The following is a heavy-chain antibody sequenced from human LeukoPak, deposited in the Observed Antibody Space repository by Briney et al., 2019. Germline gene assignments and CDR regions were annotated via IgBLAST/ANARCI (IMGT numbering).Heavy chain of an antibody. CDR3: AELGITMIGGV. Sequence: GGSLRLSCAASGFAFSTFGMHWVRQAPGKGLEWVAVTSSDGAIINYADSVKGRFTISRDNAKNSLYLQMNSLRAEDTAVYYCAELGITMIGGVWGKGTTVTISS. CDR2: TSSDGAII. J-gene: IGHJ6*04. CDR1: GFAFSTFG. D-gene: IGHD3-10*02. V-gene: IGHV3-30*18.